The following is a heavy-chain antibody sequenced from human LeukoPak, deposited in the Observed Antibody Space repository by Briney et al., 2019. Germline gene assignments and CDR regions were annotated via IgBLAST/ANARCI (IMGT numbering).Heavy chain of an antibody. Sequence: SETLSLTCAVYGGSFSGYYWSWIRQPPGKGLEWIGEINHSGSTNYNPSLKSRVTISVDTSKNQFSLKLSSVTAADTVVYYCARASITRVAFDIWGQGTMVTVSS. J-gene: IGHJ3*02. CDR1: GGSFSGYY. CDR3: ARASITRVAFDI. D-gene: IGHD3-10*01. CDR2: INHSGST. V-gene: IGHV4-34*01.